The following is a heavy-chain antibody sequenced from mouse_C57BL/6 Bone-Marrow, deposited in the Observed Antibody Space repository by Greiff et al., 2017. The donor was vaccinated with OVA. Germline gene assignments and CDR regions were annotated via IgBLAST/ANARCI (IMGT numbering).Heavy chain of an antibody. V-gene: IGHV1-82*01. CDR2: IYPGDGDT. D-gene: IGHD1-1*01. Sequence: QVQLQQSGPELVKPGASVKISCKASGYAFSSSWMNWVKQRPGKGLEWIGRIYPGDGDTNYNGKFKGKATLTADKSSSTAYMQLSSLTSEDSAVYYCILYYYGSRAYWGQGTLVTVSA. CDR3: ILYYYGSRAY. J-gene: IGHJ3*01. CDR1: GYAFSSSW.